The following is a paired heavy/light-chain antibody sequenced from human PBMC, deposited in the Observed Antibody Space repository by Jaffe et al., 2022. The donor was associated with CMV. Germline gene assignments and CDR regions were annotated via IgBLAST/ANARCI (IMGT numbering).Light chain of an antibody. V-gene: IGKV1-39*01. CDR1: QSVNSY. J-gene: IGKJ2*01. Sequence: DIQMTQSPSSLSASVGDRVTITCRASQSVNSYLNWYQQKPGKAPKLLIYAASSLQSGVPSRFSGRGSGTDFTLTISSLQPEDSAAYYCQQSYTTPYTFGQGTKLEIK. CDR2: AAS. CDR3: QQSYTTPYT.
Heavy chain of an antibody. J-gene: IGHJ4*02. CDR3: ARTPYGGNSRFDY. CDR1: GYTFTSYY. CDR2: INLSGGNT. Sequence: QVQLVQSGAEVKKPGASVKVSCKASGYTFTSYYMHWVRQAPGQGLEWMGIINLSGGNTNYAQKFQGRVTMTRDTSTSTVYMELSSLRSEDTAIYYCARTPYGGNSRFDYWGQGTLVTVSS. V-gene: IGHV1-46*01. D-gene: IGHD4-17*01.